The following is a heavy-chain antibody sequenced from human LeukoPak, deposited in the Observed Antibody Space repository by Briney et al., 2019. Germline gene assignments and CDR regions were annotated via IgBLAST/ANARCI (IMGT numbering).Heavy chain of an antibody. CDR2: ISAYNGNT. CDR1: GYTFTSYG. Sequence: GASVKVSCKASGYTFTSYGISWVRQAPGQGLEWMGCISAYNGNTNYAQKLQGRVTMTTDTSTSTAYMELRSLRSDDTAVYYCAREAASYGSSWFDPWGQGTLVTVSS. J-gene: IGHJ5*02. V-gene: IGHV1-18*01. D-gene: IGHD5-18*01. CDR3: AREAASYGSSWFDP.